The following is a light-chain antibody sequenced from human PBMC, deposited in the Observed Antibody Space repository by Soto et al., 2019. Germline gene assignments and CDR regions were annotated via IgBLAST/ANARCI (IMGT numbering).Light chain of an antibody. CDR1: QSISSN. J-gene: IGKJ3*01. V-gene: IGKV3-15*01. CDR3: QQYNNWPFN. CDR2: GAS. Sequence: EIGMTQSPATLSVSPGERATLSCRASQSISSNLSWYQQKPGQAPRLLIYGASTRATGIPATFSGSGSGAEFTLTISSLQSEDFAVYYCQQYNNWPFNFGPGTKVDIK.